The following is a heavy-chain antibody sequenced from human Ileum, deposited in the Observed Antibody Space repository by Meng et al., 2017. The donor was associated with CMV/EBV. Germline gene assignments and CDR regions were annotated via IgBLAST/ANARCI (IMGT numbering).Heavy chain of an antibody. CDR2: ISSSGKDE. D-gene: IGHD2/OR15-2a*01. J-gene: IGHJ4*02. V-gene: IGHV3-21*05. CDR1: GFPFNSHS. Sequence: GGSLRLSCEGSGFPFNSHSMNWVRQAPGKGLEWISYISSSGKDEYYADSVKGRFTISRDNAMNTLYLQMNSLRAEDTAVYYCARAGEYRFDYWGQGTLVTVSS. CDR3: ARAGEYRFDY.